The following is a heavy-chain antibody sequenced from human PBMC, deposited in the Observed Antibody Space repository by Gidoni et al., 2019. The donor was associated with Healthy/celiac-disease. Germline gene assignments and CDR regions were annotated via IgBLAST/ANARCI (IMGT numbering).Heavy chain of an antibody. D-gene: IGHD6-13*01. Sequence: QVQLQESGPGLVKPSQTLSLTCTVSGGSISSGDYYWSWIRQPPGKGLEWIGYIYYSGAPTTTRPSRVEFTISVDTSKNQFSLKLSSVTAADTAVYYCARQQLVLKYFDYWGQGTLVTVSS. CDR1: GGSISSGDYY. CDR2: IYYSGAP. V-gene: IGHV4-30-4*01. CDR3: ARQQLVLKYFDY. J-gene: IGHJ4*02.